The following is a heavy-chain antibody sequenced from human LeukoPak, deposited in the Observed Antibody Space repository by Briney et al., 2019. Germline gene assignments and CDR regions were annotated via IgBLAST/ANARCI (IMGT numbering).Heavy chain of an antibody. V-gene: IGHV1-24*01. CDR1: GDTLSDVS. CDR3: ATHDHFVVVPDGDHPHNGLDV. J-gene: IGHJ6*02. Sequence: ASVKVSCKVSGDTLSDVSIHWVRQAPGKGLEWMGSFEAEDGERFYAQKFEGRVIMTEDTSTDTAYMEMSRLTSEDTAVYYCATHDHFVVVPDGDHPHNGLDVWGQGTTVTVSS. D-gene: IGHD2-2*01. CDR2: FEAEDGER.